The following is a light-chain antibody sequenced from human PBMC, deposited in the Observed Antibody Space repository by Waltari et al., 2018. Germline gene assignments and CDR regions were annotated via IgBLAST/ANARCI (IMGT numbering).Light chain of an antibody. J-gene: IGKJ3*01. CDR2: AAS. Sequence: DIQMTQSPPSLAASVGDSVNITCRASQTIRNYLNWYQQRPGKAPKLLISAASSLQSGVPSRFSCSRSGTDFALTISSLQPEDFASYHCQETYTTLFTFGPGTKVEIK. CDR3: QETYTTLFT. V-gene: IGKV1-39*01. CDR1: QTIRNY.